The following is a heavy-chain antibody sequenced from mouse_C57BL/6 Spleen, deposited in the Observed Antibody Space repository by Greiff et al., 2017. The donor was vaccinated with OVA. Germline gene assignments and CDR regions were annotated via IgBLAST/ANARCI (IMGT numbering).Heavy chain of an antibody. CDR3: ARKEEFITTVVATFYY. J-gene: IGHJ2*01. CDR1: GYTFTGYW. D-gene: IGHD1-1*01. CDR2: ILPGSGST. V-gene: IGHV1-9*01. Sequence: QVQLQQSGAELMKPGASVKLSCKATGYTFTGYWIEWVKQRPGHGLEWIGEILPGSGSTNYNEKFKGKAPFTADTSSNTAYMQLSSLTTEDSAIYYCARKEEFITTVVATFYYWGQGTTRTVSS.